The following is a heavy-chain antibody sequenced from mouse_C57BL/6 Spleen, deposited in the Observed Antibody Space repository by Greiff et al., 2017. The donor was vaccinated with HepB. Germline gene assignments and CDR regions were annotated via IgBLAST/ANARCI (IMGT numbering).Heavy chain of an antibody. J-gene: IGHJ2*01. CDR3: ARRNLRYGTTVGYFDY. Sequence: QVQLQQPGAELVMPGASVKLSCKASGYTFTSYWMHWVKQRPGQGLEWIGEIDPSDSYTNYNQKFKGKSTLTVDKSSSTAYMQLSSLTSEDSAVYYCARRNLRYGTTVGYFDYWGQGTTLTVSS. CDR1: GYTFTSYW. D-gene: IGHD1-1*01. CDR2: IDPSDSYT. V-gene: IGHV1-69*01.